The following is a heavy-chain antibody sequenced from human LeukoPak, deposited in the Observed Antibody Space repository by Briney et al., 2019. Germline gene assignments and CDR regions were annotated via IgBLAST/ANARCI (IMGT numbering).Heavy chain of an antibody. CDR2: IYHSGST. CDR3: ARAEPRGHHWFDP. V-gene: IGHV4-30-2*01. CDR1: GGSISSGGYS. J-gene: IGHJ5*02. Sequence: SETLSLTCAVSGGSISSGGYSWSWIRQPPGKGLEWIGYIYHSGSTYYNPSLKSRVTISVDTSKNQFSLNLVSVTATDAAVYYCARAEPRGHHWFDPWGQGTLVTVSS. D-gene: IGHD1-14*01.